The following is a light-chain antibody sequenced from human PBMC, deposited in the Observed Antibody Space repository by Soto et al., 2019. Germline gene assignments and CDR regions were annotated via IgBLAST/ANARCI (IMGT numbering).Light chain of an antibody. V-gene: IGKV3-20*01. CDR3: QQYGSSPIT. CDR1: QSVSNNY. CDR2: DAS. Sequence: EIVLTQSPGTLSLSPGERATLSCRASQSVSNNYLAWYQQKPGQAPRLLIYDASSRATGIPDRFSGSGSGTDFTLTISRVEPEDFALYYCQQYGSSPITFGQGTRLE. J-gene: IGKJ5*01.